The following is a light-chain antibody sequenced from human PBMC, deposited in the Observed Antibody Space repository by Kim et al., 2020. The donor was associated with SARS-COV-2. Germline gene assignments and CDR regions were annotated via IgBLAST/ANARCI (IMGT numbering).Light chain of an antibody. V-gene: IGKV1-5*03. J-gene: IGKJ2*01. CDR1: QGISSW. CDR2: KAS. CDR3: QQYNSYPYT. Sequence: ASVGDRVHLTCRASQGISSWLAWYQQKPGKAPKVLVYKASSLERGVPSRFSGSGSGTEFTLTISSLQPDDFATYYCQQYNSYPYTFGQGTKLEI.